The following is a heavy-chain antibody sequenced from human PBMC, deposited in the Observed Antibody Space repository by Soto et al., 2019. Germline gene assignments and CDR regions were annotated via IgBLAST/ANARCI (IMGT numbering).Heavy chain of an antibody. D-gene: IGHD6-13*01. CDR1: GGTFSSFA. Sequence: ASVKVSCKASGGTFSSFALSWVRLAPGQGLEWMGIIIPSVDTTNYAQKFQGRVTMTRDTSTSTAFMELSSLRSENTAVYYFARGYSSSWYGYYYYYMDVWGKGTTVTVSS. V-gene: IGHV1-46*03. J-gene: IGHJ6*03. CDR2: IIPSVDTT. CDR3: ARGYSSSWYGYYYYYMDV.